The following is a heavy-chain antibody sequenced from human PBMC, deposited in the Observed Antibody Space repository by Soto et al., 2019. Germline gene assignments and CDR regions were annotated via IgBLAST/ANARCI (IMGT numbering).Heavy chain of an antibody. V-gene: IGHV3-30-3*01. CDR2: ISYDGSNK. CDR1: GFTFSSYA. J-gene: IGHJ4*02. CDR3: ARDGSIAAAAPGKIGYFDY. Sequence: QVQLVESGGGVVQPGRSLRLSCAASGFTFSSYAMHWVRQAPGKGLEWVAVISYDGSNKYYADSVKGRFTIPRDNSKNTLYLQMNSLRAEDTAVYYCARDGSIAAAAPGKIGYFDYWGQGTLVTVSS. D-gene: IGHD6-13*01.